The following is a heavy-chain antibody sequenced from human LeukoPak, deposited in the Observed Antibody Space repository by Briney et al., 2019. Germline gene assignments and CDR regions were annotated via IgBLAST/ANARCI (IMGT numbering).Heavy chain of an antibody. CDR2: INQDGSVK. CDR3: TRDSQDSYVYYMVV. V-gene: IGHV3-7*01. Sequence: VGSLRLSCAVSGFTFSRYWMSWVRQAPGEGLEWVANINQDGSVKYYVDSVKGRFTIPRDSAKNSLYLQMNSLRAEDTAVYYCTRDSQDSYVYYMVVWGKGTTVTVSS. D-gene: IGHD3-10*02. CDR1: GFTFSRYW. J-gene: IGHJ6*03.